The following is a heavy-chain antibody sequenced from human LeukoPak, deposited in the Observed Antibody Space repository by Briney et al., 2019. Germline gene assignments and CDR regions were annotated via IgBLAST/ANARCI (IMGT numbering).Heavy chain of an antibody. CDR1: GFTFSSYA. D-gene: IGHD6-6*01. J-gene: IGHJ6*02. V-gene: IGHV3-30-3*01. Sequence: GGSLRLSCAASGFTFSSYAIHWVRQAPGKGLEWVTVISHDGSNKYYADSVKGRFTISRDNSKNTVYLQMNSLRAEDTAVYYCARPWYSSSSIGVYYYGMDVWGQGTTVTVSS. CDR2: ISHDGSNK. CDR3: ARPWYSSSSIGVYYYGMDV.